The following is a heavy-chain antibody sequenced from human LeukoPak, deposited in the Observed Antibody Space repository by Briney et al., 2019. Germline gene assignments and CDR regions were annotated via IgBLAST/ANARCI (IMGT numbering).Heavy chain of an antibody. J-gene: IGHJ4*02. D-gene: IGHD3-10*01. CDR2: ISDSGGNT. CDR3: AKEVYYYGSGSYYSANYIDY. Sequence: GGSLRLSCAASGFTFSSYAMSWVRQAPGKGLEWVSTISDSGGNTYYTDSVKGRFTISRDNSKNTLYLQMNSLRAEDTAVYYCAKEVYYYGSGSYYSANYIDYWGQGTLVTVSS. V-gene: IGHV3-23*01. CDR1: GFTFSSYA.